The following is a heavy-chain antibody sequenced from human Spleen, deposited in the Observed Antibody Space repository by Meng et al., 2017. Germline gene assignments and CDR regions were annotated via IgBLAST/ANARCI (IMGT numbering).Heavy chain of an antibody. J-gene: IGHJ4*02. Sequence: QLQQGAAGLLKPSETLSLTCVVSGGSFSDYYWSWIRHPPGKGLEWIGEINHSGSTNYNPSLESRATISVDTSQNNLSLKLSSVTAADSAVYYCARGPTTMAHDFDYWGQGTLVTVSS. CDR2: INHSGST. V-gene: IGHV4-34*01. D-gene: IGHD4-11*01. CDR3: ARGPTTMAHDFDY. CDR1: GGSFSDYY.